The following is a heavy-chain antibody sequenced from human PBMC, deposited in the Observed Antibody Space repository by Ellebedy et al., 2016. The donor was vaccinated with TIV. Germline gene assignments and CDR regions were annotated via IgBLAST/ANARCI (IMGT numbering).Heavy chain of an antibody. V-gene: IGHV1-18*01. D-gene: IGHD3-9*01. J-gene: IGHJ6*02. CDR3: ASLNYYGMDV. CDR1: GYTFSSYG. CDR2: IGGYNGNT. Sequence: ASVKVSCXASGYTFSSYGISWVRQAPGQGLEWMGWIGGYNGNTNYVQKLQGRVTMTTDTSTSTAYMELRSLRADDTAVYYCASLNYYGMDVWGQGTTVTVSS.